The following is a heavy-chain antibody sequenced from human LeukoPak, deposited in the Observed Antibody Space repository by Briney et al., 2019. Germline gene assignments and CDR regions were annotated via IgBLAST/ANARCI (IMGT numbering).Heavy chain of an antibody. Sequence: PSETLSLTCTVSGGSISSSSYYWGWIRQPPGKGLEWIGNIYYSGTTYYNPTLKSRVTISGDTSKNQFSLKLSFVTAADTAVYYCAGLNPYARPDVWGKGTTVTVSS. CDR2: IYYSGTT. V-gene: IGHV4-39*01. D-gene: IGHD6-6*01. J-gene: IGHJ6*04. CDR3: AGLNPYARPDV. CDR1: GGSISSSSYY.